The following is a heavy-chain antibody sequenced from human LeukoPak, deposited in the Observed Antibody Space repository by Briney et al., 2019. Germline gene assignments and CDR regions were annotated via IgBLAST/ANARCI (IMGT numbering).Heavy chain of an antibody. D-gene: IGHD3-22*01. V-gene: IGHV3-30*02. CDR3: AKAQGYYDSSGYYFSFDY. Sequence: GGSLRLSCAASGFTFSSHGMHWVRQAPGKGLEWVAFIRYDGSNKYYADSVKGRFTISRDNSKNALYLQMNSLRAEDTAVYYCAKAQGYYDSSGYYFSFDYWGQGTLVTVSS. CDR2: IRYDGSNK. CDR1: GFTFSSHG. J-gene: IGHJ4*02.